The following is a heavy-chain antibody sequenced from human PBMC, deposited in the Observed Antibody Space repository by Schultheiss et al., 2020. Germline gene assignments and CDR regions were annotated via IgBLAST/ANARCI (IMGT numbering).Heavy chain of an antibody. V-gene: IGHV3-23*01. CDR3: AKDAHRWYELLLH. Sequence: GGSLRLSCAASRFAFSSYAMSWVRQAPGKGLEWVSGISGSGGTTYYADSVKGRFTISRDNSKNTLYLQMNSLRAEDTAVYYCAKDAHRWYELLLHWGQGTLVTFSS. D-gene: IGHD3-10*01. CDR1: RFAFSSYA. J-gene: IGHJ4*02. CDR2: ISGSGGTT.